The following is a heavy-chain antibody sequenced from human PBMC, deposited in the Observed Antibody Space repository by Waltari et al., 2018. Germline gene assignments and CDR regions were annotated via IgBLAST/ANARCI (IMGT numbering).Heavy chain of an antibody. D-gene: IGHD3-3*01. CDR1: GFTFGSYW. J-gene: IGHJ4*02. V-gene: IGHV3-7*01. Sequence: EVQLVESGGGLVQTGGSLRLSCAASGFTFGSYWMCWVRQAPGKGLEWVANIKKDGREKYYVDSVKGRFTISRDHAKKSLYLQMNSLRGDDTAVYYCARGVGRFLDWGQGTLATVSS. CDR3: ARGVGRFLD. CDR2: IKKDGREK.